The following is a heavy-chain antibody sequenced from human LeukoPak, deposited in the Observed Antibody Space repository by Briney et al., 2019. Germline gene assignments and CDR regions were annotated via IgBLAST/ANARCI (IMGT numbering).Heavy chain of an antibody. J-gene: IGHJ4*02. CDR3: ARSLYYDSSGYFTRLDY. D-gene: IGHD3-22*01. CDR1: GFTFSSYW. V-gene: IGHV3-74*01. CDR2: INSDGSST. Sequence: GGSLRLSCAASGFTFSSYWMHWVRQAPGKGLVWVSRINSDGSSTSYADSVKGRFTISRDNAKNTLYLQMNSLRAQDTAVYYCARSLYYDSSGYFTRLDYWGQGTLVTVSS.